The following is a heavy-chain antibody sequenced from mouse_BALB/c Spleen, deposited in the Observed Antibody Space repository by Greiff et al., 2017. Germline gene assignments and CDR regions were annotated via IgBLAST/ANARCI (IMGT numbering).Heavy chain of an antibody. J-gene: IGHJ1*01. D-gene: IGHD1-1*01. CDR2: IYPGDGDT. V-gene: IGHV1-87*01. CDR3: ARKGVYYYGSSYWYFDV. CDR1: GYTFTSYW. Sequence: QVQLQQSGAELAKPGASVKMSCKASGYTFTSYWMHWVKQRPGQGLEWIGAIYPGDGDTRYTQKFKGKATLTADKSSSTAYMQLSSLASEDSAVYYCARKGVYYYGSSYWYFDVWGAGTTVTVSS.